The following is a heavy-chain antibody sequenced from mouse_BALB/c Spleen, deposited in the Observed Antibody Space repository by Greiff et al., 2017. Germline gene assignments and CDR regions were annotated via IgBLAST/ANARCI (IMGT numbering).Heavy chain of an antibody. V-gene: IGHV5-6*01. CDR2: ISSGGSYT. CDR3: ARHFYDSAWFAY. D-gene: IGHD2-3*01. J-gene: IGHJ3*01. Sequence: DVQLVESGGDLVKPGGSLKLSCAASGFTFSSYGMSWVRQTPDKRLEWVATISSGGSYTYYPDSVKGRFTISRDNAKNTLYLQMSSLKSEDTAMYYCARHFYDSAWFAYWGQGTLVTVSA. CDR1: GFTFSSYG.